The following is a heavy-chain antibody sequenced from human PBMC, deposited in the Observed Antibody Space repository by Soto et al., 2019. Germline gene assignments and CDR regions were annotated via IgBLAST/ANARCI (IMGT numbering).Heavy chain of an antibody. V-gene: IGHV4-59*01. J-gene: IGHJ5*02. Sequence: SEPLSRTCSVSGCPISTGYWTWIRHPPGKRLEWIGYIYLGGSINYNPSLKSRVIISVDTAKNQFSLSLSSVTAADTAVYYCTGAYDDMDGYILDPWGQG. CDR3: TGAYDDMDGYILDP. CDR1: GCPISTGY. D-gene: IGHD3-16*01. CDR2: IYLGGSI.